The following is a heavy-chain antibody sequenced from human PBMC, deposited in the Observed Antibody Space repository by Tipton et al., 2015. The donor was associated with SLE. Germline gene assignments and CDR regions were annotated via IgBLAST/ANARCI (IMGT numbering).Heavy chain of an antibody. CDR3: AKGGIVVVPAATFDL. J-gene: IGHJ2*01. CDR2: IRYDGSNK. D-gene: IGHD2-2*01. V-gene: IGHV3-30*02. CDR1: GFTFSSYG. Sequence: SLRLSCAASGFTFSSYGMHWVRQAPGKGLEWVAFIRYDGSNKYYADSVKGRFTISRDNSKNTLYLQMNSLRAEDTAVYYCAKGGIVVVPAATFDLWGRGTLVTVSS.